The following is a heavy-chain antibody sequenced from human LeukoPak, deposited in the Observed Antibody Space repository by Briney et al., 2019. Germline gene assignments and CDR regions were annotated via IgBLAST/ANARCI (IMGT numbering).Heavy chain of an antibody. CDR2: ISSSGSTI. D-gene: IGHD3-22*01. Sequence: PGRSLRLSCAASGFTFSDYYISWIRQPPGKWLEWVSYISSSGSTIYYADSVKGRFTISRDNAKNSLYLQMNSLRGEDTAVYYCARDQYYDSSGYYSGYWGEGTLVTVSS. J-gene: IGHJ4*02. V-gene: IGHV3-11*04. CDR3: ARDQYYDSSGYYSGY. CDR1: GFTFSDYY.